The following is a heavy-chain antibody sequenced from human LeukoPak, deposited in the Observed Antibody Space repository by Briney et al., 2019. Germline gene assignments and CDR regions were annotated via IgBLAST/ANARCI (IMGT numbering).Heavy chain of an antibody. CDR2: IYSGGST. D-gene: IGHD1-26*01. CDR1: GFTVSSNY. J-gene: IGHJ4*02. Sequence: PGGSLRLSCAASGFTVSSNYMSWVRQAPGKGLEWVSFIYSGGSTYYADSVKGRFTISSDNSKNPLYLQMNSLRVEDTAVYYCARVGEGAAKDWGQGTLVTVSS. CDR3: ARVGEGAAKD. V-gene: IGHV3-53*01.